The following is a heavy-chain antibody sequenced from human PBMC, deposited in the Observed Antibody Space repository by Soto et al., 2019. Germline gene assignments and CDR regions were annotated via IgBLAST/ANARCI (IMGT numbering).Heavy chain of an antibody. CDR2: ISSSGGGT. Sequence: GGSLRLSCAASGFTFSNYAMSWVRQAPGKGLEWVSVISSSGGGTYYADSVKGHVTISADKSISTAYLQWSSLKASDTAMYYCASGLRELGGTSDDYWGQGTLVTVSS. V-gene: IGHV3-23*01. D-gene: IGHD6-6*01. J-gene: IGHJ4*02. CDR3: ASGLRELGGTSDDY. CDR1: GFTFSNYA.